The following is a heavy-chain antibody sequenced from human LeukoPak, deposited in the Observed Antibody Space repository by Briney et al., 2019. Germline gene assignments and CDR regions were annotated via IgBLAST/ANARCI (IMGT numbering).Heavy chain of an antibody. Sequence: SETLSLTCIVSGYSISSGYYWGWIRQPPGKGLEWIGNIHHSGSTYYNPSLKSRVTISVDKSKNQFSLKLSSVTAADTAVYYCARTLPYYDSSGYNSHSAEYFQHWGQGTLVTVSS. CDR1: GYSISSGYY. J-gene: IGHJ1*01. CDR2: IHHSGST. V-gene: IGHV4-38-2*02. D-gene: IGHD3-22*01. CDR3: ARTLPYYDSSGYNSHSAEYFQH.